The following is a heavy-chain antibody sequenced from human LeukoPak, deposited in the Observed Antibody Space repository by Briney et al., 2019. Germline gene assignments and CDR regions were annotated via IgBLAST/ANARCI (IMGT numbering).Heavy chain of an antibody. D-gene: IGHD1-7*01. J-gene: IGHJ4*02. CDR2: IYYSGST. CDR1: GGSLSSSTYS. Sequence: SETLSLTCTVSGGSLSSSTYSWGWIRPPPGKGLEWIGAIYYSGSTYYNPSLKNRVTISADTPKNQFSLRLSSVTAADTAVYYCARLITGTQDYWGQGALLTVSS. V-gene: IGHV4-39*01. CDR3: ARLITGTQDY.